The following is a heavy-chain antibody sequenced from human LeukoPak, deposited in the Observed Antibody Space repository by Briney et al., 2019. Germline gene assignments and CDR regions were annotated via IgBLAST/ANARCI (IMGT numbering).Heavy chain of an antibody. CDR2: ISARGGSR. CDR3: AKVMKGSERLTMVRGVIIKTAGLYYMDV. V-gene: IGHV3-23*01. J-gene: IGHJ6*03. D-gene: IGHD3-10*01. Sequence: GGSLRLSCAASGFTLSSYAMSWVRQAPGKGLEWVSSISARGGSRNYEDSVKGRFTISRDNSKNTVYLQMNSLRAEDTAVYYCAKVMKGSERLTMVRGVIIKTAGLYYMDVWGKGTTVTVSS. CDR1: GFTLSSYA.